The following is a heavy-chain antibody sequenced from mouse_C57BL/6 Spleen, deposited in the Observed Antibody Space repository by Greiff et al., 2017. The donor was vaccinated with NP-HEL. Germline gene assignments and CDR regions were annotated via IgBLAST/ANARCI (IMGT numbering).Heavy chain of an antibody. J-gene: IGHJ2*01. CDR1: GFTFSSYT. Sequence: DVQLVESGGGLVKPGGSLKLSCAASGFTFSSYTMSWVRQTPEKRLEWVATISGGGGNTYYPDSVKGRFTISRDNAKNTLYLQMSSLRSEDTALYYCARASNYYFDYWGQGTTLTVSS. V-gene: IGHV5-9*01. CDR2: ISGGGGNT. CDR3: ARASNYYFDY. D-gene: IGHD2-5*01.